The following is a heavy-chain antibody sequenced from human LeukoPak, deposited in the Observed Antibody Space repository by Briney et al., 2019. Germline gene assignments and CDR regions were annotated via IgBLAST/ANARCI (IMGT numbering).Heavy chain of an antibody. D-gene: IGHD1-26*01. CDR1: GFTVSSNY. CDR3: ARGFGGSLDY. J-gene: IGHJ4*02. V-gene: IGHV3-53*01. Sequence: GGSLRVSCAASGFTVSSNYMSWVRQAPGKGLEWVSVIYSGGSTYYADSVNGRFTISRDKSKNTLYLQMNSLRAEDTAVYYCARGFGGSLDYWGQGTLVTVSS. CDR2: IYSGGST.